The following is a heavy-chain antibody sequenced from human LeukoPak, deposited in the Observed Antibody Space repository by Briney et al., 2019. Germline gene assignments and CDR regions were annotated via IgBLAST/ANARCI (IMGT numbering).Heavy chain of an antibody. CDR1: GYTLTELS. Sequence: ASVKVSCKVSGYTLTELSMHWVRQAPGKGLEWMGGFDPEDGETIYAQKFQGRVTMTRDTSTSTVYMELSSLRSEDTAVYYCARGGGYFDYWGQGTLVTVSS. V-gene: IGHV1-24*01. CDR3: ARGGGYFDY. J-gene: IGHJ4*02. CDR2: FDPEDGET.